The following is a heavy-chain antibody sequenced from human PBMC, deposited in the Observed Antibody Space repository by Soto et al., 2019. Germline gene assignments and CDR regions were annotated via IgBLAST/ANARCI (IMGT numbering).Heavy chain of an antibody. Sequence: EVQLVESGGGLVQPGGSLRLSCAASGFTFSTYSMNWVRQAPGKGLEWVSYISVSGSRMFYADSVNGRFTISRDNAKNSLYLHMSSLRDEDTAVYYWARDQYRYDPNHPYYFDYWGQGTLVTVSS. CDR3: ARDQYRYDPNHPYYFDY. D-gene: IGHD3-16*01. CDR1: GFTFSTYS. CDR2: ISVSGSRM. J-gene: IGHJ4*02. V-gene: IGHV3-48*02.